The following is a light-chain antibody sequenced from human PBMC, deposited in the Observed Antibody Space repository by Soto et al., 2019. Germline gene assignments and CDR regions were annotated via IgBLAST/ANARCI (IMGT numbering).Light chain of an antibody. CDR1: PRIDGY. CDR2: DAS. CDR3: EQYNDGAWS. J-gene: IGKJ1*01. Sequence: DIQLTQSPSTLSASVGDRVTVTCRASPRIDGYLAWYQQKPGKAPKLLVYDASTLEGGATSSFSGSGSSTELILAIGTLPPDDVDPDDGEQYNDGAWSFGQGIRV. V-gene: IGKV1-5*01.